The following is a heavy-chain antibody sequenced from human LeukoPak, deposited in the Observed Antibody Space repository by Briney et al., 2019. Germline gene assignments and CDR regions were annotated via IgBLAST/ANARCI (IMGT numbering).Heavy chain of an antibody. D-gene: IGHD3-3*01. CDR2: ISFDGKNE. Sequence: GGSLRLSCVASGFALSDYGLHWVRQAPGKGLEWVAMISFDGKNEFYTDSVKGRFTVSRDNVRNTLYLQMNSLRAEDTALYYCARDWSGYPPSWGQGTLVTVSS. V-gene: IGHV3-30*03. CDR3: ARDWSGYPPS. CDR1: GFALSDYG. J-gene: IGHJ4*02.